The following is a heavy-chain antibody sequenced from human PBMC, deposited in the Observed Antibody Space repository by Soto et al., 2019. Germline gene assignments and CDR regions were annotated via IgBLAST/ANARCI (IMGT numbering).Heavy chain of an antibody. Sequence: EVQLVESGGGSVQPGGSLRLSCAASGFTFSSYWMSWVRQAPGKGLEWVTNINQDGSEKYSVDSVKGRFTVSRDNAKNSLYLQMNSLRAEDTAVYYCARGKRWLQPLDYWGQGTLVTVSS. CDR1: GFTFSSYW. J-gene: IGHJ4*02. V-gene: IGHV3-7*01. CDR3: ARGKRWLQPLDY. D-gene: IGHD5-12*01. CDR2: INQDGSEK.